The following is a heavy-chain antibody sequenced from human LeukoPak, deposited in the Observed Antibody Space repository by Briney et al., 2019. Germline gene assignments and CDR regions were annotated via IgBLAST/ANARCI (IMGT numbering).Heavy chain of an antibody. Sequence: SETLSLTCAVYGGSFSGYYWSWIRQPPGKGLEWIGEINHSGSTNYNPSLKSRVTISVDKSKNQFSLKLSSVTAADTAVYYCASFGSSGWYLGAFDIWGQGTMVTVSS. CDR2: INHSGST. D-gene: IGHD6-19*01. J-gene: IGHJ3*02. CDR1: GGSFSGYY. CDR3: ASFGSSGWYLGAFDI. V-gene: IGHV4-34*01.